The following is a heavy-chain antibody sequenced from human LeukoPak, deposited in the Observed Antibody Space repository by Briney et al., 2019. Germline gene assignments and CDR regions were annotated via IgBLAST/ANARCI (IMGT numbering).Heavy chain of an antibody. J-gene: IGHJ4*02. V-gene: IGHV3-7*01. CDR3: ARGGATRGRFEN. CDR2: MRQDGSEL. Sequence: PGGSLRLSCAASGFPFNVQTMSWVRQAPGKGLDWVASMRQDGSELYYVDSVKGRFTISRDNPKNSLYLQMNSLRAEDTAVYYCARGGATRGRFENWGQGTLVTVSS. CDR1: GFPFNVQT. D-gene: IGHD1-26*01.